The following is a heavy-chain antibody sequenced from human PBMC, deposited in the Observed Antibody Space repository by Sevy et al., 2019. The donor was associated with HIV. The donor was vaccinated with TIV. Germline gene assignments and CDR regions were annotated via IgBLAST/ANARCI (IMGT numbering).Heavy chain of an antibody. D-gene: IGHD1-26*01. CDR1: GFIFSNFA. CDR3: ARGENDDEFFQY. V-gene: IGHV3-30*04. Sequence: GGSLRLSCTVSGFIFSNFAMHWVRLAPGKGLEWVAVTSYDGSHKYYADSVKGRFTVSRDNSRNILSLEMNSLRRDDTAVYYCARGENDDEFFQYWGQGTLVTVSS. CDR2: TSYDGSHK. J-gene: IGHJ1*01.